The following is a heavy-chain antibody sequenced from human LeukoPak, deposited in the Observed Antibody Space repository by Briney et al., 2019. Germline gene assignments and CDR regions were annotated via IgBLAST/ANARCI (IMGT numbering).Heavy chain of an antibody. Sequence: VASVKVSCKASGYTFTSYYMHWVRQAPGQGLEWMGIINPSGGSTRYAQKFQGRVTMTRETSTSTVYMELSSLRSEDTAVYYCASYHQRDFGDYYGMDVWGQGTTVTVSS. J-gene: IGHJ6*02. CDR1: GYTFTSYY. CDR3: ASYHQRDFGDYYGMDV. D-gene: IGHD4-17*01. CDR2: INPSGGST. V-gene: IGHV1-46*01.